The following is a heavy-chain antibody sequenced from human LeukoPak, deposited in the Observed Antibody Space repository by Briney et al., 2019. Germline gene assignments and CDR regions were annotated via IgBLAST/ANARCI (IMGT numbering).Heavy chain of an antibody. J-gene: IGHJ6*03. CDR1: GYIFTTHY. CDR3: ARDAYYYDSSGYYYSTYYYYMDV. CDR2: INPNSGGT. D-gene: IGHD3-22*01. V-gene: IGHV1-2*02. Sequence: ASVKVSCKASGYIFTTHYMHWVRQAPGQGLEWMGWINPNSGGTNYAQKFQGRVTMTGDTSISTAYMELSRLRSDDTAVYYCARDAYYYDSSGYYYSTYYYYMDVWGKGTTVTVSS.